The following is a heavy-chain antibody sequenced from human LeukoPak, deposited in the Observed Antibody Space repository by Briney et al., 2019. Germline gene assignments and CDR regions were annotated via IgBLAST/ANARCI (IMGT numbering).Heavy chain of an antibody. CDR1: GFTVSTKF. J-gene: IGHJ4*02. V-gene: IGHV3-66*01. CDR2: IYDGGIT. CDR3: ARFYDTSGYLDC. D-gene: IGHD3-22*01. Sequence: GGSLRLSCAASGFTVSTKFMSWARQAPGKGLEWVSVIYDGGITYYADSVKGRFTISGDNSKNMLFLQMNSLRAEDTAVYYCARFYDTSGYLDCWGQGTLVTVSS.